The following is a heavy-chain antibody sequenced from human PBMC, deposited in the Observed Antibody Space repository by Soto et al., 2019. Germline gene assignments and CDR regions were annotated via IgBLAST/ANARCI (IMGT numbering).Heavy chain of an antibody. J-gene: IGHJ5*02. D-gene: IGHD1-1*01. Sequence: QVQLVQSGAEVKKPWASVKVSCKASGYTFSTYGFSWVRQAPGQGLEWMGWIGADNGDTNYAQNFQGRVTMTTDTSTTTSYMELRSRTSDDTAVYFCARDWKGEEGFDPWGQGTLVTVSS. V-gene: IGHV1-18*01. CDR3: ARDWKGEEGFDP. CDR1: GYTFSTYG. CDR2: IGADNGDT.